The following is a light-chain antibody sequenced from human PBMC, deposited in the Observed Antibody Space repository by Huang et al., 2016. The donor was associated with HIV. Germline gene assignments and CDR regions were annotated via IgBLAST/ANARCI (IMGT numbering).Light chain of an antibody. CDR3: QQYDIHPLT. CDR1: QDINNF. J-gene: IGKJ3*01. V-gene: IGKV1-8*01. Sequence: IRMTQSPSSLSASTGDRVTITCRANQDINNFLAWYQQRPGSRPKLLIYAASTLQSGVPSRFSGNGSGTDFTLTIGCLHSEDVATYYCQQYDIHPLTFGPGTRVDIK. CDR2: AAS.